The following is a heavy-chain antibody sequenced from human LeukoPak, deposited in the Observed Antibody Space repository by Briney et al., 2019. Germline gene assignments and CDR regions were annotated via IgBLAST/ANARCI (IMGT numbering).Heavy chain of an antibody. CDR1: GGSLSSYY. D-gene: IGHD1-26*01. V-gene: IGHV4-59*01. CDR3: AREDGGSYYVVYAFDI. CDR2: IYYNGNT. Sequence: SETLSLTCTVSGGSLSSYYWNWIRQPPGKGLEWIGYIYYNGNTLYNPSLESRVTMSVDTSKNQFSLKLNSVTAADTAVYYCAREDGGSYYVVYAFDIWGQGTMVTVSP. J-gene: IGHJ3*02.